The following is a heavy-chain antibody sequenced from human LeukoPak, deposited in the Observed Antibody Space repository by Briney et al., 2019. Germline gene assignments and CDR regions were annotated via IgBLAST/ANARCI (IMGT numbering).Heavy chain of an antibody. J-gene: IGHJ4*02. V-gene: IGHV4-59*11. CDR1: GGSLSSHH. Sequence: SGTLSLNCTVSGGSLSSHHWSWIRQPPGKGLEWIGHIYYSGSTNYNPSLKSRVTISVDTSKNQFSLKLSSVTAADTAVYYCASLSDGYNVDYWGQGTLVTVSS. CDR3: ASLSDGYNVDY. CDR2: IYYSGST. D-gene: IGHD5-24*01.